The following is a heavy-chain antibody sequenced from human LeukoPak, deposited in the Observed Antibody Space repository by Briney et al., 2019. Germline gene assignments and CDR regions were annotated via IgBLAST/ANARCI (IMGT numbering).Heavy chain of an antibody. CDR3: ARVVEQQLVRGLDWFDP. Sequence: ASVRVSCKASGYTFTSYGISWVRQAPGQGLEWMGWISAYNGNTNYAQKLQGRVTMTTGTSTSTAYMELRSLRSDDTAVYYCARVVEQQLVRGLDWFDPWGQGTLVTVSS. CDR2: ISAYNGNT. V-gene: IGHV1-18*01. CDR1: GYTFTSYG. J-gene: IGHJ5*02. D-gene: IGHD6-13*01.